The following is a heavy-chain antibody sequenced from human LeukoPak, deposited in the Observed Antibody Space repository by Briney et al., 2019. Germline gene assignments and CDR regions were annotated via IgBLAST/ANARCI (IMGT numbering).Heavy chain of an antibody. CDR3: ARVYFRSMITFGGVIAGRWLDP. Sequence: GASVKVSCKASGYTFTSYGISWVRQAPGQGLEWMGWISAYNGNTNYAQKYQGRVTMTTDTSTSTAYMELRSLRSDDTAVYYCARVYFRSMITFGGVIAGRWLDPWGQGTLVTVSS. V-gene: IGHV1-18*01. J-gene: IGHJ5*02. D-gene: IGHD3-16*02. CDR2: ISAYNGNT. CDR1: GYTFTSYG.